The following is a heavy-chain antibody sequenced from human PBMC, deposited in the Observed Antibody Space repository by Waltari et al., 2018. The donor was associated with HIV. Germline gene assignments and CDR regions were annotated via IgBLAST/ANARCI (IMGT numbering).Heavy chain of an antibody. D-gene: IGHD1-26*01. CDR3: AREIVGATSRHDY. Sequence: QVQLQESGPGLVKPSQTLSLTCTVPGGSISSGRYYWSWIRQPAGKGLEWIGRIYTSGSTNYNPSLKSRVTISVDTSKNQFSLKLSSVTAADTAVYYCAREIVGATSRHDYWGQGTLVTVSS. J-gene: IGHJ4*02. CDR2: IYTSGST. CDR1: GGSISSGRYY. V-gene: IGHV4-61*02.